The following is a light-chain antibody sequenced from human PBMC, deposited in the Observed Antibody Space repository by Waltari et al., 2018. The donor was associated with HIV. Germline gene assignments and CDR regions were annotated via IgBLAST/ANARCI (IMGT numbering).Light chain of an antibody. CDR3: GAWDDNLRGV. CDR2: KNN. V-gene: IGLV1-47*01. J-gene: IGLJ2*01. CDR1: DSNIGSHY. Sequence: QAVLTQTPSASASPGQKITISCSGSDSNIGSHYVYWYHHFPGRAPKLLPYKNNQRASGVPDRFSGSKSGTSASLTISGLRSEDEGTYFCGAWDDNLRGVFGGGTRVTVL.